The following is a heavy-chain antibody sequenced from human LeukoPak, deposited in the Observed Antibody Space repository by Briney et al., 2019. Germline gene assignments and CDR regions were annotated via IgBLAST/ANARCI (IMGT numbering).Heavy chain of an antibody. D-gene: IGHD6-13*01. CDR1: GGSISSGSYY. CDR3: ARLGIAAAGPNYFDY. Sequence: PSETLSLTCTVSGGSISSGSYYWSWIRQPAGKGLEWIGRIYTSGSTNYNPSLKSRVTISVDTSKNQFSLKLSSVTAADTAVYYCARLGIAAAGPNYFDYWGQGTLVTVSS. V-gene: IGHV4-61*02. CDR2: IYTSGST. J-gene: IGHJ4*02.